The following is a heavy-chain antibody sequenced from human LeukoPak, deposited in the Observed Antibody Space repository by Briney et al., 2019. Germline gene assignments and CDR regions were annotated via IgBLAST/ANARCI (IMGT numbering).Heavy chain of an antibody. CDR2: IYSGGFT. Sequence: PGGSLRLSCAASGFTVSSNYMSWVRQAPGKGLEWVSIIYSGGFTYYAGSVKGRFTISRDTSKNTLYLQMNSLRAEDTAVYYCARGRYSGYDLSFDYWSQGTLVTVSS. D-gene: IGHD5-12*01. J-gene: IGHJ4*02. CDR1: GFTVSSNY. CDR3: ARGRYSGYDLSFDY. V-gene: IGHV3-53*01.